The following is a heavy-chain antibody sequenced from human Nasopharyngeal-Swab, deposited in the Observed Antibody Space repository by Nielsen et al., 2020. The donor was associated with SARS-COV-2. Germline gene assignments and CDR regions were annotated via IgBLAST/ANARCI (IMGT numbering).Heavy chain of an antibody. V-gene: IGHV3-11*04. CDR2: ISSSGSAI. CDR3: ARDADYYGSGSYLGY. Sequence: GGSLRLSCAASGFTFSDYYMSWIRQAPGKGLEWVPYISSSGSAIYYADSVKGRFTISRDNAKNSLYLQMNSLRAEDTAVYYCARDADYYGSGSYLGYWGQGTLVTVSS. D-gene: IGHD3-10*01. J-gene: IGHJ4*02. CDR1: GFTFSDYY.